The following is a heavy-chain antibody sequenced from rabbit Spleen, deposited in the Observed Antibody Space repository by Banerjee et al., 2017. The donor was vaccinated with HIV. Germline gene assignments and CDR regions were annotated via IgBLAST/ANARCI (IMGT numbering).Heavy chain of an antibody. D-gene: IGHD4-1*01. J-gene: IGHJ3*01. CDR2: IYSAKGST. V-gene: IGHV1S47*01. CDR1: GFDITKYG. Sequence: QEHLKESGGGLVQPGGSLKLSCTVSGFDITKYGVTWVRQAPGKGLEWIGIIYSAKGSTDYASWVNGRFTISSDNAQSTVDLKMTSLTAADTATYFCARAIVPWLGLTRLDLWGQGTLVT. CDR3: ARAIVPWLGLTRLDL.